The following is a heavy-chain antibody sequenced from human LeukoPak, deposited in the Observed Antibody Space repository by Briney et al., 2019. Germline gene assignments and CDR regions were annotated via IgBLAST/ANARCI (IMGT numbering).Heavy chain of an antibody. J-gene: IGHJ4*02. CDR2: ISSSSSYI. D-gene: IGHD3-22*01. V-gene: IGHV3-21*01. CDR3: ARGGSGYQRY. Sequence: GGSLRLSCAASGFTFSSYSMNWVRQAPGKGLEWVSSISSSSSYIYYADPVKGRFTISRDNAKNSLYLQMNSLRAEDTAVYYCARGGSGYQRYWGQGTLVTVSS. CDR1: GFTFSSYS.